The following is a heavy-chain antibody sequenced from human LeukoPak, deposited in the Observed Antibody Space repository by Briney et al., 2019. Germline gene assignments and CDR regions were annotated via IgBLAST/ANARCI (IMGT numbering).Heavy chain of an antibody. CDR1: GFTFGSYG. CDR2: ISYDGSNK. CDR3: AKIGSLTEFDY. J-gene: IGHJ4*02. V-gene: IGHV3-30*18. D-gene: IGHD7-27*01. Sequence: GGSLRLSCAASGFTFGSYGMHWVRQAPGKGLEWVAVISYDGSNKYYADSVKGRFTISRDNSKNTLYLQMNSLRAEDTAVYYCAKIGSLTEFDYWGQGTLVTVSS.